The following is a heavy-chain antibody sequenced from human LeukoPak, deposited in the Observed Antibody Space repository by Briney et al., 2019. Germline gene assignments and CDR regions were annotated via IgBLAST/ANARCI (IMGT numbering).Heavy chain of an antibody. D-gene: IGHD2-15*01. CDR3: ARGVLYCSGGSCYSGPLVY. CDR2: IYYSGST. J-gene: IGHJ4*02. CDR1: GGSISSSSYY. V-gene: IGHV4-39*07. Sequence: PSETLSLTCTVSGGSISSSSYYWGWIRQPPGKGLEWIGSIYYSGSTYYNPSLKSRVTISVDTSKNQFSLKLSSVTAADTAVYYCARGVLYCSGGSCYSGPLVYWGQGTLVTVSS.